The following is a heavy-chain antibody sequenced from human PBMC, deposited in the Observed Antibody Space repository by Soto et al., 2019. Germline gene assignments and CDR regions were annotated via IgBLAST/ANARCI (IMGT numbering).Heavy chain of an antibody. D-gene: IGHD4-17*01. CDR1: GFTFSSYG. CDR3: AKVMTSSTVSPFDY. J-gene: IGHJ4*01. Sequence: QVQLVESGGGVVQPGRSLRLSCAASGFTFSSYGMHWVRQAPGKGLVWVAVISYDGSNKYYADSVKGRFTISRDKSKSALYLQMNSMRAEDTAVYYCAKVMTSSTVSPFDYWGHGTLVTVSS. CDR2: ISYDGSNK. V-gene: IGHV3-30*18.